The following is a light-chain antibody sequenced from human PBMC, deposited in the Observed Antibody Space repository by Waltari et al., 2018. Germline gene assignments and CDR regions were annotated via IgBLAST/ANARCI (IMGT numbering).Light chain of an antibody. Sequence: EIVLTQSPATLSLSPGQRATLSCRASQSINNFLAWSQQKPGQPPRLLIADVSSRATGIPARLSGSGSGTDCTLTISRLEPEDFAIYYCQLRDNWPPYTFGQGTKLEIK. CDR1: QSINNF. CDR3: QLRDNWPPYT. V-gene: IGKV3-11*01. CDR2: DVS. J-gene: IGKJ2*01.